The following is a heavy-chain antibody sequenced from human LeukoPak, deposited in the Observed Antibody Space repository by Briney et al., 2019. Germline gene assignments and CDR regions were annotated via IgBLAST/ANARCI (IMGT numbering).Heavy chain of an antibody. Sequence: ASVKVSCKASGYTFTGYYMHWVRQAPGQGLEWMGGIIPIFGTANYAQKFQGRVTITADESTSTACMELSSLRSEDTAVYYCARDVSAYCGGDCYSDAFDIWGQGTMVTVSS. V-gene: IGHV1-69*13. CDR1: GYTFTGYY. D-gene: IGHD2-21*01. J-gene: IGHJ3*02. CDR3: ARDVSAYCGGDCYSDAFDI. CDR2: IIPIFGTA.